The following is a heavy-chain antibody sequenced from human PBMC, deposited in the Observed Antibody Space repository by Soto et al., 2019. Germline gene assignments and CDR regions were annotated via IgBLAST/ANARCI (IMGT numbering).Heavy chain of an antibody. CDR3: ARQRIEAAFDAFDI. CDR1: GYSFITYR. Sequence: EVQLVQSGAEVKKPGESLKISCKGSGYSFITYRIGWIRQMPGKGLEWMGIIYPGDSETRYSPSFQGQVTISADKSNTTAYLQWSGLKASDTSVYYCARQRIEAAFDAFDIWGQGTMVTVSS. CDR2: IYPGDSET. V-gene: IGHV5-51*01. J-gene: IGHJ3*02. D-gene: IGHD6-13*01.